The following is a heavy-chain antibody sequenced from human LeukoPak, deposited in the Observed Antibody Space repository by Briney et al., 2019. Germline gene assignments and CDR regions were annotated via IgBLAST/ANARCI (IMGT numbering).Heavy chain of an antibody. J-gene: IGHJ3*02. V-gene: IGHV3-23*01. Sequence: GGSPRLSCAASGFTFSNVWMNWVRQAPGKGLEWVSGVSGSGGRTYYADSVKGRFTISRDNSKNKLYLQMNSLRAEDTALYYCAKDRVGAPNDAFDIWGQGTMVTVSS. D-gene: IGHD1-26*01. CDR3: AKDRVGAPNDAFDI. CDR2: VSGSGGRT. CDR1: GFTFSNVW.